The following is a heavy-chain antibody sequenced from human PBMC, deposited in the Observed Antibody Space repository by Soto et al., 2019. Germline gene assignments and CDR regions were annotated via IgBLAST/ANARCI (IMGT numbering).Heavy chain of an antibody. CDR2: IYPGDSDT. J-gene: IGHJ6*03. V-gene: IGHV5-51*01. CDR1: GYSFTSYW. CDR3: ARQGSGSLYYYYYMDV. Sequence: GESLXISCKGSGYSFTSYWIGWVRQMPGKGLEWMGIIYPGDSDTRYSPSFQGQVTISADKSISTAYLQWSSLKASDTAMYYCARQGSGSLYYYYYMDVWGKGTTVTVSS. D-gene: IGHD3-10*01.